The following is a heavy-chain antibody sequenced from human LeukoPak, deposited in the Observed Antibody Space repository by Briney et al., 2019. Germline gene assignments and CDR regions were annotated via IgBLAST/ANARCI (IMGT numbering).Heavy chain of an antibody. CDR2: IYFDGGAK. CDR3: ARRVAMTRAAGIGNEY. J-gene: IGHJ4*02. V-gene: IGHV3-33*01. Sequence: GGSLRLSCVTSGFTFSNYGMHWVRQAPGKGLEWVAIIYFDGGAKYYADSVRGRFAISRDNSKDTLYLEMNNLRVEDTAIYYCARRVAMTRAAGIGNEYWGQGTLVTVSS. D-gene: IGHD2-15*01. CDR1: GFTFSNYG.